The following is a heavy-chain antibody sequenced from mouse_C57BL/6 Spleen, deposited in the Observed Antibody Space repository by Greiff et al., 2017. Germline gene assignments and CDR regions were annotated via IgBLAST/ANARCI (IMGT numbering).Heavy chain of an antibody. Sequence: QVQLQQSGAELVKPGASVKVSCKASGYTFTSYWMHWVKQRPGQGLEWIGRIHPSDSDTNYNQKFKGKATLTVDKSSSTAYMQLSSLTSEDSAVYYCARGYDYERNWFAYWGQGTLVTVSA. CDR3: ARGYDYERNWFAY. V-gene: IGHV1-74*01. CDR2: IHPSDSDT. D-gene: IGHD2-4*01. CDR1: GYTFTSYW. J-gene: IGHJ3*01.